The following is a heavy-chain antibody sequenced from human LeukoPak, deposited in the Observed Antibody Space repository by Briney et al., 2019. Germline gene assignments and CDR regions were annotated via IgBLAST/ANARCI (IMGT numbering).Heavy chain of an antibody. D-gene: IGHD3-10*01. CDR2: IIGSGGST. J-gene: IGHJ4*02. CDR3: AKGYYYGSGSYFDY. Sequence: GGSLRLSCAASGFTFSSYAMSWVRQAPGKGLEWVSVIIGSGGSTFYADSVKGRFTISRDNSKNTLYLQMNSLRAEDTAVYYCAKGYYYGSGSYFDYWGQGTLVTVSS. V-gene: IGHV3-23*01. CDR1: GFTFSSYA.